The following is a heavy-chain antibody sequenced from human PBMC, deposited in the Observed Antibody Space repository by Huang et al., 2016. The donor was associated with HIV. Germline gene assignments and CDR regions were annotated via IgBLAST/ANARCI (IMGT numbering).Heavy chain of an antibody. D-gene: IGHD6-13*01. J-gene: IGHJ4*02. CDR1: GDFISSTNYY. CDR3: ASQHIGAAATWF. Sequence: QLQLQESGPGQVKPSETLSLTCTVSGDFISSTNYYWGWIRQSPGKGLEWVGSVYKRGRTNYNPALKSRVTLSVDTSRNQFSLRLNSVTAADTAVYYCASQHIGAAATWFWGRGTQVAVSS. V-gene: IGHV4-39*01. CDR2: VYKRGRT.